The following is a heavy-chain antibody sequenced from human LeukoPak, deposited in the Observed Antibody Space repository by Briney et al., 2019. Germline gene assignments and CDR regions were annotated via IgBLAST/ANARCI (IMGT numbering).Heavy chain of an antibody. D-gene: IGHD3-10*01. CDR3: ARHPSYRVRGPYGPRSVVRGLDP. CDR1: GGSISSSSYY. J-gene: IGHJ5*02. V-gene: IGHV4-39*01. CDR2: IYYSGST. Sequence: SETLSLTCTVSGGSISSSSYYWGWIRQPPGKGLEWIGSIYYSGSTYCNPSLKSRVTISIDTSKNQFSLKMSSVTAADTAVYYCARHPSYRVRGPYGPRSVVRGLDPWGQGTLVTVSS.